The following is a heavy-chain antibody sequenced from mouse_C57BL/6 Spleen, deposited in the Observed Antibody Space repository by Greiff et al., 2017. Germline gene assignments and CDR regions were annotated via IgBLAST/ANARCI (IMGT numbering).Heavy chain of an antibody. CDR3: ARYYYDYGYFDY. Sequence: EVQLQQSGPGLAKPSPTLSLTCSVTGYSITSDYWNWIRKFPGNKLEYIGYISYSGSTYYKPSLKSRISIPRDTSKNQSYLQLNSVPTEDTATYYCARYYYDYGYFDYWGQGTTLTVSS. J-gene: IGHJ2*01. D-gene: IGHD2-4*01. CDR2: ISYSGST. V-gene: IGHV3-8*01. CDR1: GYSITSDY.